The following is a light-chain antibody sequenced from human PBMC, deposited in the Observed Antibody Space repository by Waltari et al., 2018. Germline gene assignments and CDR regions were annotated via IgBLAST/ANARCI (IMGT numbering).Light chain of an antibody. CDR2: GAS. V-gene: IGKV3-20*01. Sequence: EIVLTQSPGTLSLSPGERATLSCRASQSVSSSYLAWYQQKPGQAPRLLIYGASSRATGIPDRFSGSGSGTDFTFTISRLDPEDVAVYYCQQYGSSRTFGQGTKVEIK. CDR3: QQYGSSRT. CDR1: QSVSSSY. J-gene: IGKJ1*01.